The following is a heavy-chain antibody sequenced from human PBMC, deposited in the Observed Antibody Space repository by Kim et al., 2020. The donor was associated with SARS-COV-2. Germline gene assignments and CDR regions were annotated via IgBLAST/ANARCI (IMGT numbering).Heavy chain of an antibody. V-gene: IGHV4-59*13. CDR2: IYYSGST. Sequence: SETLSLTCTVSGGSISSYYWSWIRQPPGKGLEWIGYIYYSGSTNYNPSLKSRVTISVDTSKNQFSLKLSSVTAADTAVYYCARLPRVRGYFQHWGQGTLVTVSS. D-gene: IGHD3-10*01. CDR1: GGSISSYY. J-gene: IGHJ1*01. CDR3: ARLPRVRGYFQH.